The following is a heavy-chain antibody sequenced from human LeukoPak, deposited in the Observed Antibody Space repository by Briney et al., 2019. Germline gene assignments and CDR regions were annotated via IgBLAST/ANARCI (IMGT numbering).Heavy chain of an antibody. Sequence: GGSLRLSCAASGFTFSSYSMNWVRQAPGKGLEWVSYISSSSSTIYYADSVKGRFTISRDNAKNSLYLQMNSLRAEDTAVYYCARELRDCSGGSCYFNWFDPWGQGTLVTVSS. V-gene: IGHV3-48*01. D-gene: IGHD2-15*01. CDR2: ISSSSSTI. CDR3: ARELRDCSGGSCYFNWFDP. J-gene: IGHJ5*02. CDR1: GFTFSSYS.